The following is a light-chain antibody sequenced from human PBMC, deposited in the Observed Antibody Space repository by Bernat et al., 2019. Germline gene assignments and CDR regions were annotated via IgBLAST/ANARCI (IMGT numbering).Light chain of an antibody. J-gene: IGLJ3*02. V-gene: IGLV10-54*04. CDR1: RNNVGNEG. CDR2: RNN. Sequence: QAGLTQPPSVSKDLRQTATLTCTGNRNNVGNEGAAWLQQHQGHPPKLLSYRNNNRPSGISERFSASRSGSTASLTITGLQPEDEADYYCSAWDSSLMNWVFGGGTKLTVL. CDR3: SAWDSSLMNWV.